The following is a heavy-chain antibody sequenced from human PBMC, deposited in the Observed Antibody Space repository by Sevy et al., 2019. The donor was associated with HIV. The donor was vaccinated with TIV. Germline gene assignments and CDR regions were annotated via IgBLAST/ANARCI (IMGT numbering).Heavy chain of an antibody. J-gene: IGHJ4*02. CDR1: GFTFSSYS. CDR3: ARAYIAAASNFDY. V-gene: IGHV3-21*01. CDR2: ISSSSYI. Sequence: GGSLRLSCAASGFTFSSYSMNWVRQAPGKGLEWVSSISSSSYIYYADSVKGRFTISRDNAKNSLYLQMNSLRAEDTAVYYCARAYIAAASNFDYWGQGTLVTVSS. D-gene: IGHD6-13*01.